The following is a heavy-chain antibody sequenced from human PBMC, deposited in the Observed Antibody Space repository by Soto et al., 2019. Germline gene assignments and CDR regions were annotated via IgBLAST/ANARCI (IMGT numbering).Heavy chain of an antibody. CDR2: IYKSATT. V-gene: IGHV4-30-4*01. CDR1: GDYISNLVYF. D-gene: IGHD7-27*01. J-gene: IGHJ5*01. Sequence: PSDTQSLTCSDCGDYISNLVYFWACIRQPPGQALEYIGYIYKSATTYYNPSFESRVAISVETSKSQFSLNVTSVTAAYTAVYFCARGLYCLTGRCFPNWFDSWGQGALVTV. CDR3: ARGLYCLTGRCFPNWFDS.